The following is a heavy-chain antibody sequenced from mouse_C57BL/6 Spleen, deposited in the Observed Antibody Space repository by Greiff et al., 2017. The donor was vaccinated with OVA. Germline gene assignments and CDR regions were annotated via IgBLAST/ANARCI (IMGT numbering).Heavy chain of an antibody. J-gene: IGHJ2*01. Sequence: QVQLQQSGAELARPGASVKLSCKASGYTFTSYGISWVKQRTGQGLEWIGEIYPRSGNTYYNEKFKGKATLTADKSSSTAYMELRSLTSEDSAVYFCAREGLSGKDFDYWGQGTTLTVSS. CDR3: AREGLSGKDFDY. V-gene: IGHV1-81*01. CDR2: IYPRSGNT. CDR1: GYTFTSYG. D-gene: IGHD3-3*01.